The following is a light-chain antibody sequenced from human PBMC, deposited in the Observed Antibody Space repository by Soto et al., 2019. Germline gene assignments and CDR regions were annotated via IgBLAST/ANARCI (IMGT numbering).Light chain of an antibody. V-gene: IGLV2-8*01. J-gene: IGLJ2*01. CDR2: EVS. CDR1: GSSLGANNF. CDR3: SSYAGSNRVL. Sequence: QSALTQPPSASGSPGQSVTISCTGTGSSLGANNFVCWYQQHPGKAPKLLIYEVSKWPSGVPDRFSGSKSGNTASLTVSGLHADDEADYYCSSYAGSNRVLFGGGTKLTVL.